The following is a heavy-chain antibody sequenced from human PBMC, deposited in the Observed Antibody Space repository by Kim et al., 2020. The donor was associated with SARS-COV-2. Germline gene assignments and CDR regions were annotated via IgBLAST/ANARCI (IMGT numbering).Heavy chain of an antibody. D-gene: IGHD3-10*01. J-gene: IGHJ6*02. Sequence: GRFTISRDNSKNTLYLQMNSLRAEDTAVYYCARDRAVLWFGEVHYYGMDVWGQGTTVTVSS. CDR3: ARDRAVLWFGEVHYYGMDV. V-gene: IGHV3-30*01.